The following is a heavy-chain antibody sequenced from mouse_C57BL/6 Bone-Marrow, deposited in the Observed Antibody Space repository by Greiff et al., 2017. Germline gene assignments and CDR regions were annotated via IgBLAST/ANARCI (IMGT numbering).Heavy chain of an antibody. J-gene: IGHJ2*01. CDR1: GYTFTSYW. D-gene: IGHD2-4*01. Sequence: QVQLQQPGAELVMPGASVKLSCKASGYTFTSYWMPWVKQSPGQGLEWIGEIDPSDSYTNYHHKFKGQSTLTVDKSSSTAYMQLSSLTSEDSAVDYCARGDDDDGTGFDDWGQGTTLTVSS. CDR2: IDPSDSYT. V-gene: IGHV1-69*01. CDR3: ARGDDDDGTGFDD.